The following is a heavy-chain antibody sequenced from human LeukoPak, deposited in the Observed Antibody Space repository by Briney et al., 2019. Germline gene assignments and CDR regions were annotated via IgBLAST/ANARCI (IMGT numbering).Heavy chain of an antibody. J-gene: IGHJ4*02. Sequence: PGGSLRLSCAASGFTFSSYSMNWVRQAPGKGLEWVSSISSSSSYIYYADSVKGRFTISRDNAKNSLYLQMNSLRAEDTAVYYCARTLQQLLYYFDYWGQGTLATVSS. CDR3: ARTLQQLLYYFDY. CDR2: ISSSSSYI. CDR1: GFTFSSYS. D-gene: IGHD6-13*01. V-gene: IGHV3-21*01.